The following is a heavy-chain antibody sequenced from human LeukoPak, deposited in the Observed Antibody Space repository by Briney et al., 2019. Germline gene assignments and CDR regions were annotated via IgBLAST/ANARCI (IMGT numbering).Heavy chain of an antibody. J-gene: IGHJ4*02. D-gene: IGHD1-1*01. CDR2: IWYDGSNT. CDR1: GFTISSNA. CDR3: AKERYTWNEAIDY. Sequence: EGSLKLTCAASGFTISSNAKHWFRQAPGHGPNKMTLIWYDGSNTYYADSVKGRFIISRDNSNNALYLQMNSLRAEDTAVYYCAKERYTWNEAIDYWGQGTLVTVSS. V-gene: IGHV3-30*02.